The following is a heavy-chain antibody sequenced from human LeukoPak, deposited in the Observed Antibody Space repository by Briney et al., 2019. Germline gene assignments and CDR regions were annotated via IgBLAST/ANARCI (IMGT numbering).Heavy chain of an antibody. CDR3: AKGTGIVRRGMGYFDY. CDR1: GFTVSSNY. CDR2: IYSGGST. Sequence: PGGSLRLSCAASGFTVSSNYMSWVRQAPGKGLEWVSVIYSGGSTYYADSVKGRFTISRDNSKNTLYLQMNSLRAEDTAVYYCAKGTGIVRRGMGYFDYWGQGTLVTVSS. D-gene: IGHD1-26*01. V-gene: IGHV3-66*01. J-gene: IGHJ4*02.